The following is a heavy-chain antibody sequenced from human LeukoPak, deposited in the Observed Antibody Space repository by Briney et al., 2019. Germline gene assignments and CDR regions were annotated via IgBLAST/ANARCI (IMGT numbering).Heavy chain of an antibody. CDR1: GFTFSSYS. Sequence: GGSLRLSCAASGFTFSSYSMNWVRQAPGKGLEWVANIKQDGSEKNYVDSVKGRFIISRDNAKNSLHLQMNTLRADDTAVYYCARDGFGTGSNWGQGTLVTVSS. D-gene: IGHD3-16*01. V-gene: IGHV3-7*03. CDR2: IKQDGSEK. CDR3: ARDGFGTGSN. J-gene: IGHJ4*02.